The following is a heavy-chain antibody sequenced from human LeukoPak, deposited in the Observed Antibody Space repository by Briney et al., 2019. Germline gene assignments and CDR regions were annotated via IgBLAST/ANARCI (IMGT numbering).Heavy chain of an antibody. D-gene: IGHD6-13*01. Sequence: SETLSLTCTVSGGSISSYYWSWIRQPPGKGLEWIGYIYYSGSTNYNPSLKSRVTISVDTSKNQFSLKLSSVTAADTAVYYCARAGEQQDSSSWSYYYYGMDVWGQGTTVTVSS. J-gene: IGHJ6*02. CDR2: IYYSGST. CDR3: ARAGEQQDSSSWSYYYYGMDV. CDR1: GGSISSYY. V-gene: IGHV4-59*08.